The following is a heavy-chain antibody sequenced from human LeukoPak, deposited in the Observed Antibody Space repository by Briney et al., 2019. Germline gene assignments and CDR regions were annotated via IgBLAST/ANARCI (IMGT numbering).Heavy chain of an antibody. J-gene: IGHJ4*02. Sequence: PGRSLRLSCAASGFTFSSYGMHWVRQAPGKGLEWVALISYDGSKKYYADSVKGRFTISRDSSKNTLYLQMNSLGAEDTAVYYCAKQIAVAKTYFDYWGQGTLVTVSS. CDR2: ISYDGSKK. CDR3: AKQIAVAKTYFDY. V-gene: IGHV3-30*18. D-gene: IGHD6-19*01. CDR1: GFTFSSYG.